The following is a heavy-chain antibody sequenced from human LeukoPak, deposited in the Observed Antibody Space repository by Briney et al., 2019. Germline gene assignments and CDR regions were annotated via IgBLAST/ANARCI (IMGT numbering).Heavy chain of an antibody. J-gene: IGHJ3*02. Sequence: GGSLRLSCAASGFTFSSYDMHWVRQATGKGLEWVSGIGIAGDTYYQGSVKGRFTISRENAKNSLYLQMNSLRAGDTAVYCCVRAETGDHAFNIWGQGTMVTVSS. CDR1: GFTFSSYD. V-gene: IGHV3-13*01. CDR2: IGIAGDT. CDR3: VRAETGDHAFNI. D-gene: IGHD7-27*01.